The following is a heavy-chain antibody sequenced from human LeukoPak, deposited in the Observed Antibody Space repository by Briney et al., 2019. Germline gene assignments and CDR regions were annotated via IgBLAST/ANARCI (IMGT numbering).Heavy chain of an antibody. V-gene: IGHV4-39*07. CDR3: ARDSSRFRVRGVFDY. CDR1: GGSISSSSYY. D-gene: IGHD3-10*01. CDR2: IYYSGST. Sequence: PSETLSLTCTVSGGSISSSSYYWGWIRQPPGKGLEWIGSIYYSGSTYYNPSLKSRVTISEDTSKNQFSLKLSSVTAADTAVYYCARDSSRFRVRGVFDYWGQGTLVTVSS. J-gene: IGHJ4*02.